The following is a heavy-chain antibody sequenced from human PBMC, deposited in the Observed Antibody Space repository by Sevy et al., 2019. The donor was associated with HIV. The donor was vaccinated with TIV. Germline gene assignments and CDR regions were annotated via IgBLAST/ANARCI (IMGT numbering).Heavy chain of an antibody. Sequence: GGSLRLSCAASGFTFSSYGMHWARQAPGKGLEWVAVIWYDGSNKYYADSVKGRFTISRDNSKNTLYLQMNSLRAEDTAVYYCARGAGMTTVLRPFDYWGQGTLVTVSS. V-gene: IGHV3-33*01. CDR3: ARGAGMTTVLRPFDY. D-gene: IGHD4-17*01. J-gene: IGHJ4*02. CDR2: IWYDGSNK. CDR1: GFTFSSYG.